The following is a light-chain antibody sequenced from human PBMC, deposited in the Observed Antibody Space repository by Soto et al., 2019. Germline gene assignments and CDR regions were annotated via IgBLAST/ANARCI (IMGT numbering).Light chain of an antibody. J-gene: IGLJ2*01. V-gene: IGLV2-23*01. CDR3: CSYAGDSTWV. CDR2: EDN. CDR1: SSDVGSYNL. Sequence: QSALAQPASVSGSPGQSITISCTGTSSDVGSYNLGSWYRQDPGKAPKLIIYEDNKRPSGVSNRFSGSKSGNTASLTISGLQAEDEADYYCCSYAGDSTWVFGGGTKPTVL.